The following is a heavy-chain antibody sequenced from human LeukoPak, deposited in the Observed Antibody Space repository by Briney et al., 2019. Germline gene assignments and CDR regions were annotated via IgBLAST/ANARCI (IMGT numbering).Heavy chain of an antibody. CDR3: ARDLMGIAYRGAFYY. Sequence: GGSLRLSCAASGLRFSDYYVSWIRQAPGKGLQWVSYISSGGDIMHYADSVKGRFTSSGDNAKNSLYLQMNSLRAEDTAVYYCARDLMGIAYRGAFYYWGQGTLVTVSS. CDR1: GLRFSDYY. V-gene: IGHV3-11*01. CDR2: ISSGGDIM. J-gene: IGHJ4*02. D-gene: IGHD6-13*01.